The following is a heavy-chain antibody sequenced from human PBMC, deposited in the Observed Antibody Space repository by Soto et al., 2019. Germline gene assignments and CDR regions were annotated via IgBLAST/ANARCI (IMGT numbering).Heavy chain of an antibody. J-gene: IGHJ3*01. D-gene: IGHD2-2*02. CDR3: AKDKVPAAIYAFDL. CDR1: GFTFSSYT. Sequence: XGSLRLSCPASGFTFSSYTMSWVRQAPGRGLEWVSTISGSGGTTYYADSVKGRFTISRDNSKNTLYLQMKSLRPEDTAVYYCAKDKVPAAIYAFDLWAQGTMVTVSS. CDR2: ISGSGGTT. V-gene: IGHV3-23*01.